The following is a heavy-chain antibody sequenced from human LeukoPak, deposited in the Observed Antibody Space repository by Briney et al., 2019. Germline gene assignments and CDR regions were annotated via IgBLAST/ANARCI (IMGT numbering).Heavy chain of an antibody. J-gene: IGHJ4*02. CDR3: ARQPDSVYFDY. Sequence: SETLSLTCTVSGGSITRSSYYWAWIRQPPGKGLEWIGDMYYSGNTYYNPSLMSRVTISVDTSKNQFSLKLSSVTAADTAVYYCARQPDSVYFDYWGQGTLVTVSS. CDR2: MYYSGNT. D-gene: IGHD5-18*01. V-gene: IGHV4-39*01. CDR1: GGSITRSSYY.